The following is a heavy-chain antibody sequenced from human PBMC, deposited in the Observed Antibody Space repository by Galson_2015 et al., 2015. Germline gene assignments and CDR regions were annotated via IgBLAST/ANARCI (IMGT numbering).Heavy chain of an antibody. J-gene: IGHJ4*02. CDR3: ARVGSSGWYGIDY. CDR1: GFTVSSNY. V-gene: IGHV3-53*01. Sequence: SLRLSCAASGFTVSSNYMSWVRQAPGKGLEWVSVIYSGGSTYYADSVKGRFTISRDNSKNTLYLQMNSLRAEDTAVYYCARVGSSGWYGIDYWGQGTLVTVSS. CDR2: IYSGGST. D-gene: IGHD6-19*01.